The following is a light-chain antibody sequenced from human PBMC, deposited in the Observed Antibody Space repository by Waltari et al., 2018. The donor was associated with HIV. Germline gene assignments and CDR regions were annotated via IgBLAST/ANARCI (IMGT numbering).Light chain of an antibody. J-gene: IGKJ1*01. V-gene: IGKV3-20*01. Sequence: ESVLTQSPGTLSLSPGERAILSCRASQSVRSSYLAWYQQKPGQAPRLLSYGVSSRATGISDRFSGSGSGTEFILTISRLEPEDFAVYYCQQYDSPPRTFGQGTKVEIK. CDR3: QQYDSPPRT. CDR1: QSVRSSY. CDR2: GVS.